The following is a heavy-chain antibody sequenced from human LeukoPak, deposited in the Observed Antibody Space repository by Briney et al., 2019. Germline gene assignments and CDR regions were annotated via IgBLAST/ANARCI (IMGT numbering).Heavy chain of an antibody. D-gene: IGHD3-22*01. CDR3: AKELDGYYYDSSGYSH. V-gene: IGHV3-48*01. Sequence: GGSLRLSCAASGFTFSSYSMNWVRQAPGKGLEWVSYISSSSSTIYYADSVKGRFTISRDNAKNSLYLQMNSLRAEDTAVYYCAKELDGYYYDSSGYSHWGQGTLVTVSS. CDR1: GFTFSSYS. J-gene: IGHJ4*02. CDR2: ISSSSSTI.